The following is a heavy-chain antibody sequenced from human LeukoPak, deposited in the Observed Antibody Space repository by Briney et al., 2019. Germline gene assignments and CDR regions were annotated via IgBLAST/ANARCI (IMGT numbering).Heavy chain of an antibody. Sequence: SQTLSLTCAISGDSVSGSPAVWNWIRQSPSRGLEWLGRAYYRSKWFIDYALSVKGRITITPDTSKNQFSLQLNSVTAEDTAVYYCARGSVRGGTNFDYWGQGTLVTVSS. CDR3: ARGSVRGGTNFDY. V-gene: IGHV6-1*01. D-gene: IGHD3-10*01. CDR2: AYYRSKWFI. CDR1: GDSVSGSPAV. J-gene: IGHJ4*02.